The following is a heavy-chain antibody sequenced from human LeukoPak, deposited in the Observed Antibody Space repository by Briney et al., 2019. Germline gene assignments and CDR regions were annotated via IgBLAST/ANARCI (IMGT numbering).Heavy chain of an antibody. V-gene: IGHV3-21*01. D-gene: IGHD3-9*01. CDR2: ISSSSNYI. J-gene: IGHJ4*02. CDR3: ARGALRYSDY. Sequence: GGSLRLSCAASGFTFSSYSMKWVRQAPGKGLEWVSSISSSSNYIYYADSVKGRFTISRDNAKNSLYLQMNSLRDEDTAVYYCARGALRYSDYWGQGTLVTVSS. CDR1: GFTFSSYS.